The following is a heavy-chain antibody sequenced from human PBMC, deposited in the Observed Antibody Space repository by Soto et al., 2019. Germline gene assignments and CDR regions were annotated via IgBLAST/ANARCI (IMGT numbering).Heavy chain of an antibody. CDR1: VFTFSSYA. CDR3: AKDLKGIFGVVTRGSHYYGMDV. Sequence: PGGSLRLSCPDCVFTFSSYAMSWVRQAPGKGLEWVSAISGSGGSTYYADSVKGRFTISRDNSKNTLYLQMNSLRAEDTAVYYCAKDLKGIFGVVTRGSHYYGMDVWGQGTTVTVSS. D-gene: IGHD3-3*01. V-gene: IGHV3-23*01. CDR2: ISGSGGST. J-gene: IGHJ6*02.